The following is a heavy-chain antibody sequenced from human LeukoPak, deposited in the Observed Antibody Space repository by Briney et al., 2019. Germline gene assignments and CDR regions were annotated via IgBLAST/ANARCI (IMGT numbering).Heavy chain of an antibody. CDR3: ARGGEYSGSYYDWFDP. V-gene: IGHV1-8*03. Sequence: GASVKVSCKASGYTFTSYDINWVRQATGQGLEWMGWMNPNSGNTGYAQKFQGRVTITRNTSISTAYMELSSLRSEDTAVYYCARGGEYSGSYYDWFDPWDQGTLVTVSS. J-gene: IGHJ5*02. CDR2: MNPNSGNT. CDR1: GYTFTSYD. D-gene: IGHD1-26*01.